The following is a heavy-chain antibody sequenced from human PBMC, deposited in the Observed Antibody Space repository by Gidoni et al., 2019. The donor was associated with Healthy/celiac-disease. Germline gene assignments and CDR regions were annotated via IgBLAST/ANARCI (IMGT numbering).Heavy chain of an antibody. D-gene: IGHD3-3*02. J-gene: IGHJ4*02. CDR1: GFSLSTSGVG. Sequence: QITLKESGPTLVKPTQTLTLTCTFSGFSLSTSGVGVGWIRQPPGKALEWLALIYWDDDKRYSPPLKSRLTITKDTSKNQVVLTMTNMDPVDTATYYCAHRRTLKTFFDYWGQGTLVTVSS. CDR3: AHRRTLKTFFDY. V-gene: IGHV2-5*02. CDR2: IYWDDDK.